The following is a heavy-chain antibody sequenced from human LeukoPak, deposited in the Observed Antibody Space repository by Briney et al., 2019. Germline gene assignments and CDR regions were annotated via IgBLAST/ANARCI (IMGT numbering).Heavy chain of an antibody. Sequence: TGGSLRLSCAASGFTFSSYAMSWVRQAPGKGLEWVAFIRYDGSNKYYADSVKGRFTISRDNSKNTLYLQMNSLRAEDTAVYYCAKDHSPLHDTAMDLWGQGTLVTVSS. CDR3: AKDHSPLHDTAMDL. CDR2: IRYDGSNK. V-gene: IGHV3-30*02. J-gene: IGHJ5*02. CDR1: GFTFSSYA. D-gene: IGHD5-18*01.